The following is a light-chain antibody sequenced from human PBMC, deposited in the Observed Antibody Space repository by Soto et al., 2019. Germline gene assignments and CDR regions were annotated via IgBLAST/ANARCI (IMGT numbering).Light chain of an antibody. CDR2: EGS. J-gene: IGLJ2*01. V-gene: IGLV2-23*01. Sequence: QSVLTQPASVSGSPGQSITISCTGTSSDVGSYNLVSWYQQHPGKAPKLMIYEGSKRPSGVSNRFSGSKSGNTASLTISGLQAEDEADYYCCSYAGTYTLGGGTKVTVL. CDR1: SSDVGSYNL. CDR3: CSYAGTYT.